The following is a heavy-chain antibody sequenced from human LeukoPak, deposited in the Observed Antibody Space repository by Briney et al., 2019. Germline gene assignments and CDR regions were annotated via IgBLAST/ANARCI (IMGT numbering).Heavy chain of an antibody. V-gene: IGHV3-11*04. CDR2: ISGSGDTT. Sequence: PGGSLRLSCEAYGFSSSDYYMGWIRQAPGKGLEWVSYISGSGDTTYHADSVKGRFTISRDNAKNSLYLQVNTLRVEDTAVYYCVKEYFGKLDPWGQGALVTVSS. J-gene: IGHJ5*02. CDR1: GFSSSDYY. CDR3: VKEYFGKLDP. D-gene: IGHD3-10*01.